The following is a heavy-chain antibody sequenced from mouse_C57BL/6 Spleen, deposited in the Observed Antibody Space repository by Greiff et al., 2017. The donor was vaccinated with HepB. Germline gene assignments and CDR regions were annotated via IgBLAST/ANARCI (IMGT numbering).Heavy chain of an antibody. Sequence: EVQLQQSGAELVRPGASVKLSCTASGFNIKDYYMHWVKQRPEQGLEWIGRIDPEDGDTEYAPKFQGKATMTADTSSNTAYLQLSSLTSEDTAVYYCTTYNYYGSSVWYFDVWGTGTTVTVSS. CDR3: TTYNYYGSSVWYFDV. CDR1: GFNIKDYY. CDR2: IDPEDGDT. D-gene: IGHD1-1*01. V-gene: IGHV14-1*01. J-gene: IGHJ1*03.